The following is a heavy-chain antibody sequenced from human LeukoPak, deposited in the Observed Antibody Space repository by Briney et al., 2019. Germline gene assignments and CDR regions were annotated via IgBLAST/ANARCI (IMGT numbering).Heavy chain of an antibody. Sequence: GGSLRLSCAASGFTFDDYTTHWVRQAPGKGLEWVSLISWDGGSTYYADSVKGRFTISRDNSKNSLYLQMNSLRTEDTALYYCAKDIEWLRLGHGVDYWGQGTLVTVSS. CDR2: ISWDGGST. CDR3: AKDIEWLRLGHGVDY. CDR1: GFTFDDYT. V-gene: IGHV3-43*01. J-gene: IGHJ4*02. D-gene: IGHD5-12*01.